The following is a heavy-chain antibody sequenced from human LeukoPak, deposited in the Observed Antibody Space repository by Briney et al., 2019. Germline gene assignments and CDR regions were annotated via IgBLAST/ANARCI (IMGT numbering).Heavy chain of an antibody. CDR2: IKQDEGEK. CDR3: AREAKESSGMDV. V-gene: IGHV3-7*03. Sequence: GGSLRLSCAAFGFTFSNYWMSWVRRAPGKGLEWVANIKQDEGEKHYVDSVKGRFTISRDNAKKSLYLQMNSLRAEDTAVYYCAREAKESSGMDVWGKGTTVTVSS. J-gene: IGHJ6*04. CDR1: GFTFSNYW.